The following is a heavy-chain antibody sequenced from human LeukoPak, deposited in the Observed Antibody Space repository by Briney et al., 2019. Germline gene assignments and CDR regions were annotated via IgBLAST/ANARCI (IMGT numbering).Heavy chain of an antibody. Sequence: PSETLSLTCAVYGGSFSGYYWSWIRQPPGKGLEWIGEINHSGSTNYNPSLKSRVTISVDTSKNQFSLKLSSVTAADTAVYYCASLGKQQLVTVDYWGQGTLVTVSS. CDR3: ASLGKQQLVTVDY. CDR1: GGSFSGYY. CDR2: INHSGST. D-gene: IGHD6-13*01. V-gene: IGHV4-34*01. J-gene: IGHJ4*02.